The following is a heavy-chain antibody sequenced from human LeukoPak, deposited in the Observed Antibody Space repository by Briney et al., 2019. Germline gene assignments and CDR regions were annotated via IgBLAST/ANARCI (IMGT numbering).Heavy chain of an antibody. CDR2: IYYSGST. CDR3: ASLPGRGSGSYYPCHPA. D-gene: IGHD3-10*01. CDR1: GGSISSYY. J-gene: IGHJ5*02. Sequence: PSETLSLTCTVSGGSISSYYWSWIRQPPGKGLEWIGYIYYSGSTNYNPSLKSRVTISVDTSKNQFSLKLSSVTAADTAVYYCASLPGRGSGSYYPCHPAWGQGTLVTVSS. V-gene: IGHV4-59*01.